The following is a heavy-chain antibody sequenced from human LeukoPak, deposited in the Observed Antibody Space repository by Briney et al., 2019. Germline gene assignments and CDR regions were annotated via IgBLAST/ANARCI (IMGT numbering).Heavy chain of an antibody. CDR3: AREFGPDY. CDR1: GFTFSNYW. Sequence: GGSLRLSCAASGFTFSNYWMNWVRQAPGKGLEWVANIKQDSSRKWYVDSVKGRFTISRDNAKNSLYLEMNNLRVEDTAVYYCAREFGPDYWGQGTLVAVSS. D-gene: IGHD3-10*01. J-gene: IGHJ4*02. CDR2: IKQDSSRK. V-gene: IGHV3-7*01.